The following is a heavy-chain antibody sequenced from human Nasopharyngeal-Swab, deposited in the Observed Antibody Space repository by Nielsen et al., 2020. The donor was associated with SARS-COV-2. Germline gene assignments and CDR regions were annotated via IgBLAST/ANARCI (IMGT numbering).Heavy chain of an antibody. D-gene: IGHD6-13*01. CDR3: ARDSSSWYPNAPFDY. CDR1: GGSISSYY. V-gene: IGHV4-4*07. Sequence: SETLSLTCTVSGGSISSYYWSWIRQPAGKGLEWIGRIYTSGSTNYNPSLKSRVTMLVDTSKNQFSLKLSSVTAADTAVYYCARDSSSWYPNAPFDYWGQGTLVTVSS. CDR2: IYTSGST. J-gene: IGHJ4*02.